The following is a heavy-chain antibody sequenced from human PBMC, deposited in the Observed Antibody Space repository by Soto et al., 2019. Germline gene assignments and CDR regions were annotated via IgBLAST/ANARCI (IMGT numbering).Heavy chain of an antibody. J-gene: IGHJ4*02. CDR2: ISGSGGST. CDR3: AKDLSDYYDSSGYPLDY. CDR1: GLTFSSYA. Sequence: GGSLRLSCAASGLTFSSYAMSWVRQAPGKGLEWVSAISGSGGSTYYADSVKGRFTISRDNSKNTLYLQMNSLRAEDTAVYYCAKDLSDYYDSSGYPLDYWGQGTLVTVSS. V-gene: IGHV3-23*01. D-gene: IGHD3-22*01.